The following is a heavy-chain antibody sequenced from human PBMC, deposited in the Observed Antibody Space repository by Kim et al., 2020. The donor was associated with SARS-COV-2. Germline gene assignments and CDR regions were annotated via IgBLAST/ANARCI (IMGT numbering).Heavy chain of an antibody. CDR1: GYTFTSYA. D-gene: IGHD5-12*01. Sequence: ASVKVSCKASGYTFTSYAMNWVRQAPGQGLEWMGWINTNTGNPTYAQGFTGRFVFSLDTSVSTAYLQISSLKAEDTAVYYCARDRSIIWLQSDYGMDVWGQGTTVTVSS. CDR2: INTNTGNP. CDR3: ARDRSIIWLQSDYGMDV. V-gene: IGHV7-4-1*02. J-gene: IGHJ6*02.